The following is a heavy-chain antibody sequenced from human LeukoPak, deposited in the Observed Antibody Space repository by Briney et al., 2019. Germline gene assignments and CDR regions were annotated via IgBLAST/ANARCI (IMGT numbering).Heavy chain of an antibody. Sequence: SKTLSLTCTVSGGSISYFWTWIRQPAGKGLEWIGRIHSSGGTNYNPSLKSRVTISVDTSKNQFSLKLSSVTAADTAVYYCARGSTVRGVINPIWFDPWGQGTLVTVSS. CDR1: GGSISYF. CDR2: IHSSGGT. D-gene: IGHD3-10*01. J-gene: IGHJ5*02. V-gene: IGHV4-4*07. CDR3: ARGSTVRGVINPIWFDP.